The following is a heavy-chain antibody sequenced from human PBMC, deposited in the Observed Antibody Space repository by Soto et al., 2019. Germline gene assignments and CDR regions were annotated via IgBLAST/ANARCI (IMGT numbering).Heavy chain of an antibody. CDR2: IKQDGSAN. J-gene: IGHJ4*02. CDR3: ARGTYCGADCHYCFDS. Sequence: EVQLVESGGGLVQPGGSLRLSCSASGFTLRSYWMSWVRQAPGKGLEWVANIKQDGSANNYLDSVKGRFTISRDNAENSLYLEMSSLRVEDTAMYCCARGTYCGADCHYCFDSWGQGTLVSVSS. D-gene: IGHD2-21*02. CDR1: GFTLRSYW. V-gene: IGHV3-7*01.